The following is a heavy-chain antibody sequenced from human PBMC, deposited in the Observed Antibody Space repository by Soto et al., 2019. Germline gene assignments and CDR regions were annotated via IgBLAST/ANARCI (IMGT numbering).Heavy chain of an antibody. V-gene: IGHV4-28*01. CDR1: GSSISSNNW. J-gene: IGHJ4*02. Sequence: PSETLSLTCGVSGSSISSNNWWGWIRQPPGKGLEWIGYIFSTGSTYYNPSLKSRVTMSVDTSNNQFSLRLNSVTAVDTAVYYCASKPNSLYYFDFWGQGTLVTVSS. CDR2: IFSTGST. D-gene: IGHD5-18*01. CDR3: ASKPNSLYYFDF.